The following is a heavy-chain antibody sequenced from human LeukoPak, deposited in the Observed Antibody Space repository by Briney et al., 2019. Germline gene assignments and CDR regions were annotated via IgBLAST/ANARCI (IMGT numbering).Heavy chain of an antibody. V-gene: IGHV3-23*01. CDR2: VSGSGGST. CDR3: TKRTEYCSSTRCAFWYFDL. CDR1: GITVSSYA. J-gene: IGHJ2*01. D-gene: IGHD2-2*01. Sequence: GGSLRLSCAASGITVSSYAMSWVRQAPGKGLDWVSSVSGSGGSTHYADSVKGRFTISRDNAKNTLYLQMDSLRGEDTAVYYCTKRTEYCSSTRCAFWYFDLWGRGTLVTVSS.